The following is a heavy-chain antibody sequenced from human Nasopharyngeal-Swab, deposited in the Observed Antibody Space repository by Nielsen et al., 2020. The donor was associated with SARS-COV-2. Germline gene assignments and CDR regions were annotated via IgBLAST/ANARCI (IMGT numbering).Heavy chain of an antibody. V-gene: IGHV3-23*01. CDR3: AKVGGGWNYFDN. CDR1: GFTFSGYG. Sequence: GESLKISCAASGFTFSGYGMSWVRQAPGKGLEWVSGISDGGRSTYYADSVKGRFTISRDNSQNTLFLQMNSLRAEDTAVYYCAKVGGGWNYFDNWGQGTLVTVSS. J-gene: IGHJ4*02. CDR2: ISDGGRST. D-gene: IGHD4-23*01.